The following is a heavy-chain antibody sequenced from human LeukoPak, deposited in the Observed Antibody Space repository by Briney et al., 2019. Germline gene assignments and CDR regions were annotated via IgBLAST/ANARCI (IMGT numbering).Heavy chain of an antibody. CDR2: IIGSVGST. J-gene: IGHJ4*02. CDR3: AKDPAVAGEYYFDY. D-gene: IGHD6-19*01. V-gene: IGHV3-23*01. Sequence: GGSLRLSCAPPGFSPSSYAMSWVRHAPGEGLEWVSAIIGSVGSTSYANSVKGRFTISKDNSKNALYLQMNSLRAQDTTVYYCAKDPAVAGEYYFDYWGQGTLVSVFS. CDR1: GFSPSSYA.